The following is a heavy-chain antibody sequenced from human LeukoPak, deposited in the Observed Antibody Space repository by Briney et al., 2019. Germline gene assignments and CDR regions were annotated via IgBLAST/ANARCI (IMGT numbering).Heavy chain of an antibody. V-gene: IGHV3-33*08. Sequence: TGGSLRLSCAASGFTFSSYAMSWVRQAPGKGLEWVAFIRYDGSNKYYADSVKGRFTISRDNSKNTLYLQMNSLRAEDTAVYYCARRYTGYSSGWYEGDDAFDIWGQGTMVTVSS. J-gene: IGHJ3*02. CDR1: GFTFSSYA. D-gene: IGHD6-19*01. CDR3: ARRYTGYSSGWYEGDDAFDI. CDR2: IRYDGSNK.